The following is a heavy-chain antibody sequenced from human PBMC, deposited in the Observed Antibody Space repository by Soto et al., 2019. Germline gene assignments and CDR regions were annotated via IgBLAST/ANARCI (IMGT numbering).Heavy chain of an antibody. J-gene: IGHJ3*02. Sequence: PSGDLSLTCTVSGGSISSYYWSWIRQPAGKGLEWIGRIYTSGSTNYNPSLKSRVTMSVDTSKNQFSLNLSSVTAAADTAVYYCARDRITLANDAFDIWGQGTMVTVSS. D-gene: IGHD3-10*01. V-gene: IGHV4-4*07. CDR1: GGSISSYY. CDR2: IYTSGST. CDR3: ARDRITLANDAFDI.